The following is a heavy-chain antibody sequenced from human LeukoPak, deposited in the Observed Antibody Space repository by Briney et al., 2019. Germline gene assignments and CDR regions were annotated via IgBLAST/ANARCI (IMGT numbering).Heavy chain of an antibody. Sequence: PGGSLRLSCAASGFTFSSYSMNWVRQAPGKGLEWVTSISSSSSYIYYADSVKGRFTISRDNAKNSLYLQMNSLRAEDTAVYYCARGREYYGSGSYYNQHYYDYMDVWGKGTTVTVSS. J-gene: IGHJ6*03. CDR2: ISSSSSYI. D-gene: IGHD3-10*01. V-gene: IGHV3-21*01. CDR3: ARGREYYGSGSYYNQHYYDYMDV. CDR1: GFTFSSYS.